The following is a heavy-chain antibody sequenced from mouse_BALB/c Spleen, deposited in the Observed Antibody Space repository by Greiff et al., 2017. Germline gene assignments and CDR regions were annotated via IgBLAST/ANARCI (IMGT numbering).Heavy chain of an antibody. V-gene: IGHV5-17*02. CDR3: AGNCDVWYLDV. D-gene: IGHD4-1*01. CDR2: ISSGSSTI. J-gene: IGHJ1*01. Sequence: EVQVVESGGGLVQPGGSRKLSCAASGFTFSSFGMHWVRQAPEKGLEWVAYISSGSSTIYYADTVKGRFTISRDNPKNTLFLQMTSLRSEDTAMYYCAGNCDVWYLDVWGAGTTVTVST. CDR1: GFTFSSFG.